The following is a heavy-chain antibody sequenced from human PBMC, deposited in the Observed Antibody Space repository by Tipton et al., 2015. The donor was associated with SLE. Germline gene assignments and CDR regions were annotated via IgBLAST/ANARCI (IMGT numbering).Heavy chain of an antibody. CDR1: GYTFTSYG. Sequence: QLVQSGAEVKKPGASVKVSCKASGYTFTSYGFTWVRQAPGQGLEWMGWISAYNGNTNYAQKLQGRVTMTTDTSTRTAYMELRSLGSDDTAVYYCALGYSSTWPPGEFDYWGQGTLVTVSS. V-gene: IGHV1-18*01. D-gene: IGHD6-13*01. CDR3: ALGYSSTWPPGEFDY. CDR2: ISAYNGNT. J-gene: IGHJ4*02.